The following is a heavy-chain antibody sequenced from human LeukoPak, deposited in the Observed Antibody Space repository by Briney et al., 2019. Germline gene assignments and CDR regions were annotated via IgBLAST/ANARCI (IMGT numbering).Heavy chain of an antibody. CDR2: IYYSGST. Sequence: SETLSLTCTVSGGSISSSSYYWGWIRPPPGKGLEWIGSIYYSGSTYYNPSLQSRVTISVDTSKNQFSLKLSSVTAADTAVYYCIRDRGYSSSSSDYWGQGTLVTVSS. CDR1: GGSISSSSYY. D-gene: IGHD6-6*01. CDR3: IRDRGYSSSSSDY. V-gene: IGHV4-39*01. J-gene: IGHJ4*02.